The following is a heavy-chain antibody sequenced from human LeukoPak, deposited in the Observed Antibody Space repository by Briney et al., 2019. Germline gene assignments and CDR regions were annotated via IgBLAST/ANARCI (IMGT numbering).Heavy chain of an antibody. CDR1: GFTFSDYY. J-gene: IGHJ4*02. CDR3: ARDPAAFRYFDY. V-gene: IGHV4-38-2*02. D-gene: IGHD2-2*01. Sequence: LRLSCAASGFTFSDYYMSWIRQPPGKGLEWIGSIYYSGSTYYNPSLKSRVTISVDTSKNQFSLKLSSVTAADTAVYYCARDPAAFRYFDYWGQGTLVTVSS. CDR2: IYYSGST.